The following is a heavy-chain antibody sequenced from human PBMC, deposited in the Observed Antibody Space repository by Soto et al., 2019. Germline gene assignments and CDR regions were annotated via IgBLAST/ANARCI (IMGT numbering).Heavy chain of an antibody. V-gene: IGHV3-11*01. CDR2: ISIGGTPI. J-gene: IGHJ6*02. Sequence: GGSLRLSCEASGFTLSDYYMSWIRQVPGKGLEWVSYISIGGTPIYYADSVKGRFTISRDNAQNSLYLHMTSLTAEDTALYYCVRGPEELVYYNSIDVWGQGTTVTVSS. D-gene: IGHD3-10*01. CDR1: GFTLSDYY. CDR3: VRGPEELVYYNSIDV.